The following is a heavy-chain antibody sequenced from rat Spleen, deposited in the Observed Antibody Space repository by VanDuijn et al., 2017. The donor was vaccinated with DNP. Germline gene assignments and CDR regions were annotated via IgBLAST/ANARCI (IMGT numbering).Heavy chain of an antibody. V-gene: IGHV2S12*01. CDR3: TRGRYAVDY. Sequence: QVQLEESGPGLVQPTQTLSLTCTVSGFSLTSYGISWIRQPPGKGLEWIAAISTGGNTYYHSPLKSRLSISRDTSKSQVFLKVNSRQTEDTAIYFCTRGRYAVDYWGQGIMVRVSS. J-gene: IGHJ2*01. CDR2: ISTGGNT. D-gene: IGHD1-5*01. CDR1: GFSLTSYG.